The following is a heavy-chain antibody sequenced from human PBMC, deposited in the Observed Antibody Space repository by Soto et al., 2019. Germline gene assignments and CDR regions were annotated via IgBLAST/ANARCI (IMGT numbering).Heavy chain of an antibody. Sequence: HPGGSLRLSCAASGFTFSSYAMHWVRQAPGKGLEWVAVISYDGSNKYYADSVKGRFTISRDNSKNTLYLQMNSLRAEDTAVYYCARDLGAARPGPFDYWGQGTLVTVSS. J-gene: IGHJ4*02. D-gene: IGHD6-6*01. CDR3: ARDLGAARPGPFDY. V-gene: IGHV3-30-3*01. CDR2: ISYDGSNK. CDR1: GFTFSSYA.